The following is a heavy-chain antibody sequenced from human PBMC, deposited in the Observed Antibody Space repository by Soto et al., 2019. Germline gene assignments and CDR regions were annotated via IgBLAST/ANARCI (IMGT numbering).Heavy chain of an antibody. V-gene: IGHV3-7*01. Sequence: EVQLVESGGGLVQLGGSRSLSWAASGFTFSSFWRPWVRQAPGKGWEWVANIKQEGSEKYYVDSVKARFTIPRDNARNSLFLEMKSLRSEDTAVYSCVRDRSGSYLEGFDYWGQGTLVTVSS. J-gene: IGHJ4*02. CDR3: VRDRSGSYLEGFDY. CDR1: GFTFSSFW. D-gene: IGHD1-26*01. CDR2: IKQEGSEK.